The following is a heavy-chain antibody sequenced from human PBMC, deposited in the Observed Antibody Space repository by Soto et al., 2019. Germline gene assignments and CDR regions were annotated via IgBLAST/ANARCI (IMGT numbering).Heavy chain of an antibody. Sequence: GGSLRLSCAASGFPFSIYAMSLVRQSPGKGLEWVSAISGSGGSTYYADSVKGRFTISRDNSKNTLYLQMNSLRAEDTAVYYCAKVDRMRWFVDYWGQGTLVTVSS. V-gene: IGHV3-23*01. CDR2: ISGSGGST. CDR3: AKVDRMRWFVDY. CDR1: GFPFSIYA. D-gene: IGHD3-10*01. J-gene: IGHJ4*02.